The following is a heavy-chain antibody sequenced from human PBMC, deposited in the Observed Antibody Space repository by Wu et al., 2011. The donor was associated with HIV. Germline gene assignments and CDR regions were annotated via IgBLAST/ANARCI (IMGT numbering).Heavy chain of an antibody. J-gene: IGHJ3*02. CDR1: GGTVSSFA. CDR2: IIPILGTT. V-gene: IGHV1-69*09. D-gene: IGHD1-26*01. Sequence: QVQLVQSGAEVKKPGSSVKVSCKASGGTVSSFAVSWVRQAPGQGLEWMGRIIPILGTTNYAQNFQGRVTIIVDKSTNTVYMELSSLRSEDTAVYYCALLVVGANAFDIWGQGTMVTVSS. CDR3: ALLVVGANAFDI.